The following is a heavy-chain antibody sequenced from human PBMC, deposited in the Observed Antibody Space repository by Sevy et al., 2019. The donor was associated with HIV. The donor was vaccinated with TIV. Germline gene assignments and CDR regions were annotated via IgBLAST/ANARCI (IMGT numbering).Heavy chain of an antibody. Sequence: SQTLSLTCTVSGGSISSYYWSWIRQPPGKGLEWIGYIYYSGSTNYNPSLKSRVTISVDTSKNQFSLKLSSVTAAETAVYYCAREGLTYYYGSGSHAAGMDVWGQGTTVTVSS. CDR2: IYYSGST. D-gene: IGHD3-10*01. J-gene: IGHJ6*02. V-gene: IGHV4-59*01. CDR3: AREGLTYYYGSGSHAAGMDV. CDR1: GGSISSYY.